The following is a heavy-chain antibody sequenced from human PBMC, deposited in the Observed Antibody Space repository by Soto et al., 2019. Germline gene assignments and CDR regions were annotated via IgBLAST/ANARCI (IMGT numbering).Heavy chain of an antibody. CDR1: GYTFTGYY. D-gene: IGHD4-17*01. Sequence: ASVKVSCKASGYTFTGYYMHWVRQAPGQGLEWMGWINPNSGGTNYAQKFQGWVTMTRDTSIRTAYMELSRLRSDDTAVYYCARDNTVNYGMDVWGQGTTVTVSS. CDR2: INPNSGGT. CDR3: ARDNTVNYGMDV. J-gene: IGHJ6*02. V-gene: IGHV1-2*04.